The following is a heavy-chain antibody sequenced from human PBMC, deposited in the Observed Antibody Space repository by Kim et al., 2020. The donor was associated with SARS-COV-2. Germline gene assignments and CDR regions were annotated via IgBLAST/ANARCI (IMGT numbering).Heavy chain of an antibody. Sequence: GGSLRLSCAASGFTFSSYAMHWVRQAPRKGLEWVAVISYDGSNKYYADSVKGRFTISRDNSKNTLYLQINSLRAEDTAVYYWARVLSNYWGQGTLVTVSS. D-gene: IGHD3-16*01. J-gene: IGHJ4*02. CDR1: GFTFSSYA. CDR2: ISYDGSNK. CDR3: ARVLSNY. V-gene: IGHV3-30*04.